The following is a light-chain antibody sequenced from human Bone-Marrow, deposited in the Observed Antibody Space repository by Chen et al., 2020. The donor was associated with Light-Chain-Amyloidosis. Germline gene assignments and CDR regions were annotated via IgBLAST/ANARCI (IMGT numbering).Light chain of an antibody. Sequence: SYVLTQPSSVSVAPGQTATIACGGNNIGATSVHWYQQTPGQAPLLVVYDDSDRPSGIPARLSGSSSGNTATLTISRGEAGDEADYYCQVWDRSSDRPVFGGGTKLPVL. CDR3: QVWDRSSDRPV. CDR1: NIGATS. CDR2: DDS. V-gene: IGLV3-21*02. J-gene: IGLJ3*02.